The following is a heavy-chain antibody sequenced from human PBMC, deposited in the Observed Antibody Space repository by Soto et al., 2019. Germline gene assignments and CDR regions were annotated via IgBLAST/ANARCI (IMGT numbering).Heavy chain of an antibody. Sequence: ASVKVSCKASGGTFSSYAISWVRQAPGQGLEWMGGIIPIFGTANYAQKFQGRVTITADESTSTAYMELSSLRSEDTAVYYCARDSKYSGSYWGHAFDIWGQGTMVTVSS. V-gene: IGHV1-69*13. CDR3: ARDSKYSGSYWGHAFDI. D-gene: IGHD1-26*01. J-gene: IGHJ3*02. CDR2: IIPIFGTA. CDR1: GGTFSSYA.